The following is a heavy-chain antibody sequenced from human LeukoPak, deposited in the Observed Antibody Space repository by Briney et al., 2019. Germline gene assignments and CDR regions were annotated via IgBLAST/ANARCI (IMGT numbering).Heavy chain of an antibody. D-gene: IGHD3-3*01. J-gene: IGHJ3*02. CDR3: AKEEITIFGVAFGAFDI. CDR2: MSWNSGSI. V-gene: IGHV3-9*01. Sequence: GGSLRLSCAASGFTFDDYAMHWVRQAAGKGLEWVSGMSWNSGSIGYADSVKGRFTISRDNAKNSLYLQMNSLRAEDTALYYCAKEEITIFGVAFGAFDIWGQGTMVTVSS. CDR1: GFTFDDYA.